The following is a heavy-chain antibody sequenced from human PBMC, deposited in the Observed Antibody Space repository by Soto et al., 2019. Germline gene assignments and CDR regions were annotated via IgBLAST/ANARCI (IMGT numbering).Heavy chain of an antibody. CDR3: ARASGRRAFDN. CDR1: GFTVSTNY. CDR2: IYSGGNT. J-gene: IGHJ4*02. V-gene: IGHV3-53*01. D-gene: IGHD1-26*01. Sequence: GGSLRLSCAASGFTVSTNYVSWVRQAPGKGLEWVSVIYSGGNTYYADSVKGRFTISRDSSKNTVDLQMNSLRAEDTAVYFCARASGRRAFDNWGQGTLVTVSS.